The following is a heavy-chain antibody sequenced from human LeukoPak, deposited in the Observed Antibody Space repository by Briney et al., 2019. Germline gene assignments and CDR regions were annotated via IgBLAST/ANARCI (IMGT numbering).Heavy chain of an antibody. D-gene: IGHD2-2*01. J-gene: IGHJ4*02. CDR1: GYTFTGYY. V-gene: IGHV1-2*02. Sequence: ASVKVSCKASGYTFTGYYMHWVRQAPGQGLEWMGWINPNSGGTNYAQKFQGRVTMTRDTSISTAYMELSRLRSDDTAVYYCAREGGDIVVVPAATPGRFDYWGQGTLVTVSS. CDR3: AREGGDIVVVPAATPGRFDY. CDR2: INPNSGGT.